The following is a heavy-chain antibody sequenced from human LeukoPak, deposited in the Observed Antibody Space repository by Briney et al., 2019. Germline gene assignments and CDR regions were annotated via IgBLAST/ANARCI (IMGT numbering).Heavy chain of an antibody. D-gene: IGHD6-19*01. CDR1: GGTFSSYA. V-gene: IGHV1-69*01. J-gene: IGHJ3*02. Sequence: GASVKVSCKASGGTFSSYAISLVRQAPGQGLEWMGGIIPIFGTANYAQKFQGRVTITADESTSTAYMELSSLRSDDTAVYYCARDGWREEDIWGQGTMVTVSS. CDR3: ARDGWREEDI. CDR2: IIPIFGTA.